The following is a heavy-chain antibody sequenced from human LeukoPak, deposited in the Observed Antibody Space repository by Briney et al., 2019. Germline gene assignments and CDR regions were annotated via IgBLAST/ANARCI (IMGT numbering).Heavy chain of an antibody. Sequence: SVKVSCKASGGTFSSYAISWKRQATGQGLEWMGGIIPIFGTANYAQKFQGRVTITADESTSTAYMELSSLRSEDTAVYYCARVGVAAAGTTGYFDYWGQGTLVTVSS. CDR1: GGTFSSYA. J-gene: IGHJ4*02. CDR2: IIPIFGTA. D-gene: IGHD6-13*01. V-gene: IGHV1-69*13. CDR3: ARVGVAAAGTTGYFDY.